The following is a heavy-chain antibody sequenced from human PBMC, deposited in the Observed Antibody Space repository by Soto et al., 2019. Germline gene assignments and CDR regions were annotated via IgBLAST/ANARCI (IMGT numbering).Heavy chain of an antibody. J-gene: IGHJ3*02. CDR3: AREDYFGAFDI. D-gene: IGHD3-10*01. Sequence: EVQLVESGGGLVQPGGSLRLSCAASGFTVSSNYMSWVRQAPGKGLEWVSVIYSGGSTYYAYSVKGRFTISRHNSKNTLYLQMNSLRAEDTAVYYCAREDYFGAFDIWGQGTMVTVSS. V-gene: IGHV3-53*04. CDR1: GFTVSSNY. CDR2: IYSGGST.